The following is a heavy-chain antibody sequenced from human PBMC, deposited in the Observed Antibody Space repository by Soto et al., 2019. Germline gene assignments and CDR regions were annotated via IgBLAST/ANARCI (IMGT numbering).Heavy chain of an antibody. CDR3: VSWVSEHFDF. CDR2: IDHVGANT. D-gene: IGHD3-16*01. Sequence: PGGSLRLSCAVSGFTFSSHAMTWVHQAPGTGLEWVSTIDHVGANTHYADSVKGRFTISRDNSRNTVYLQMSSLRAADTALYLCVSWVSEHFDFWGQGTPVTVSS. J-gene: IGHJ4*02. CDR1: GFTFSSHA. V-gene: IGHV3-23*01.